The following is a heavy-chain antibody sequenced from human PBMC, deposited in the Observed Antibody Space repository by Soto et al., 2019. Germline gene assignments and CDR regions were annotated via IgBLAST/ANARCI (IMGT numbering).Heavy chain of an antibody. CDR1: GGSISSGGYS. J-gene: IGHJ4*02. CDR2: IYHSGRT. D-gene: IGHD2-2*01. Sequence: SETLSLTCAVSGGSISSGGYSWSWIRQPPGKGLEWIGYIYHSGRTYYNPSLKSRATISIDTFRNQISLNLHSVTAADTAVYYCAREYAFSSDYWGQGTVVTVS. V-gene: IGHV4-30-2*01. CDR3: AREYAFSSDY.